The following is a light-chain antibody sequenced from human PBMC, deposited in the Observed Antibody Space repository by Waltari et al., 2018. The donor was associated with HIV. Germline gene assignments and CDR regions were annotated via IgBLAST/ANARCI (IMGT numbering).Light chain of an antibody. Sequence: SYELTQPSSVSVSPGQTASITCSGDILAKKYGRWFQQKPGQAPVVVIYEDIERPSGIPERFYGSSSGTTVTLTITGAHVEDDADYYCYSAGDHDVVFGGGTKLTVL. CDR1: ILAKKY. CDR2: EDI. CDR3: YSAGDHDVV. J-gene: IGLJ2*01. V-gene: IGLV3-27*01.